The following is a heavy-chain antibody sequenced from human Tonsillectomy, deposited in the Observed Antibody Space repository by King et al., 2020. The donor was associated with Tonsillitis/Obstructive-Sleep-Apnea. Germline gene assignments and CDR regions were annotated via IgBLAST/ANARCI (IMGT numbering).Heavy chain of an antibody. Sequence: VQLQESGPGLVKPSGTLSLTCAVSGGSISSGNWWSWVRQPPGKGLEWIGEIYHSGSTNYNPSLKSRGTISVDKSKNQFSLKLSSVTAADTAVYYCAREDYSNYVHYFDYWGQGTLVTVSS. CDR3: AREDYSNYVHYFDY. CDR1: GGSISSGNW. J-gene: IGHJ4*02. D-gene: IGHD4-11*01. V-gene: IGHV4-4*02. CDR2: IYHSGST.